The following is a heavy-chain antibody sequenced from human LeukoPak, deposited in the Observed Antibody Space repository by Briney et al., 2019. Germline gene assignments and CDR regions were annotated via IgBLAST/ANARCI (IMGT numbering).Heavy chain of an antibody. D-gene: IGHD1-14*01. CDR3: ARGRATAITDDAFDI. CDR2: IGSGGGT. J-gene: IGHJ3*02. CDR1: GFTFSSYD. Sequence: AGGSVRLSCAASGFTFSSYDMHWVRQATGKGLEWVSAIGSGGGTYYSGSVKGRFTISRENAKDSLYLQMNSLRAGDTAEYYSARGRATAITDDAFDIWGQGTMVTVSS. V-gene: IGHV3-13*01.